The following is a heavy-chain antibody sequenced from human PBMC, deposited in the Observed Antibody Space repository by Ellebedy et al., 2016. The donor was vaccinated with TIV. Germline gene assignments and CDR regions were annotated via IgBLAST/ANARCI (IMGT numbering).Heavy chain of an antibody. V-gene: IGHV1-46*01. CDR2: INPSGGST. Sequence: AASVKVSCKASGYTFTSYFMHWVRQAPGQGLEWMGLINPSGGSTSYQQKFQGRVTMNRDTSTSTVYMERSSLRSEDMAVYYCARGEASDSRLFDYWGQGTLVTVSS. D-gene: IGHD1-26*01. CDR3: ARGEASDSRLFDY. CDR1: GYTFTSYF. J-gene: IGHJ4*02.